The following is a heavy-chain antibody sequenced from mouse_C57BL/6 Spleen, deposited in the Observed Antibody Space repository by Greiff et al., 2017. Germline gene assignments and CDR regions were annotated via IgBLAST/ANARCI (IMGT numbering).Heavy chain of an antibody. J-gene: IGHJ2*01. CDR3: AYYYGSSYGY. CDR1: GYTFTDYN. Sequence: VQLQQSGPELVKPGASVKMSCKASGYTFTDYNMHWVKQSHGKSLEWIGYINPNNGGTSYNQKFKGKATLTVNKSSSTAYMELRSLTSEDSAVYYCAYYYGSSYGYWGQGTTLTVSS. CDR2: INPNNGGT. D-gene: IGHD1-1*01. V-gene: IGHV1-22*01.